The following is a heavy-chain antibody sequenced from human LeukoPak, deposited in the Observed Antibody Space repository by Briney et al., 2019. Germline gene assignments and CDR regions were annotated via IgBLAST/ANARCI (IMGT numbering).Heavy chain of an antibody. Sequence: SETLSLTCAVYGGSFSGYYWSWIRQPPGKGLEWIGEINHSGSTNYNPSLKSRVTISVDTSKNQFSLKLSSVTAADTAVYYCARHQVHYYDSRRGYFQHWGQGTLVTVSS. V-gene: IGHV4-34*01. J-gene: IGHJ1*01. D-gene: IGHD3-22*01. CDR3: ARHQVHYYDSRRGYFQH. CDR1: GGSFSGYY. CDR2: INHSGST.